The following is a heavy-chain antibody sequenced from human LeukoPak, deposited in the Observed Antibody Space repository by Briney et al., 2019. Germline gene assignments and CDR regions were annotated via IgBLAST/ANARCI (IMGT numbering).Heavy chain of an antibody. CDR2: ISGSGGST. CDR3: AKDQTRFLEPGTFDY. D-gene: IGHD3-3*01. V-gene: IGHV3-23*01. J-gene: IGHJ4*02. CDR1: WGTLFSHA. Sequence: QPGGGPRISFGTPWGTLFSHAMRWGRPGPGEGGGGGSAISGSGGSTYYADSVKGRFTISRDNSKNTLYLQMNSLRAEDTAVYYCAKDQTRFLEPGTFDYWGQGTLVTVSS.